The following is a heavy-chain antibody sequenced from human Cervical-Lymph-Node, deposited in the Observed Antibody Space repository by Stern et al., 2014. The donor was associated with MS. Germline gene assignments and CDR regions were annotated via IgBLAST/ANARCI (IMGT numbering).Heavy chain of an antibody. J-gene: IGHJ6*02. D-gene: IGHD2/OR15-2a*01. CDR2: ISSDGKNK. CDR3: VRRHLFSPGALDV. Sequence: VQLVESGGGAVQPGKSLGLSCAGSGFRFINYGMGWVRQAPGTGLGWVAVISSDGKNKYYADSVKGRCTISRDNSKSTAFLQMNSLGTDDTAVYYCVRRHLFSPGALDVWGQGTTVAVAS. CDR1: GFRFINYG. V-gene: IGHV3-30*03.